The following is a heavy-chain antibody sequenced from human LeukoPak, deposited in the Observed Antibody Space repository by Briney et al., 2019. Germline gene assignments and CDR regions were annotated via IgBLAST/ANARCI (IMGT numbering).Heavy chain of an antibody. Sequence: GGSLRLSCAASGFTFDDYGMSWVRQAPGKGLEWVSGINWNGGSTGYADSVKGRFTISRDNAKNSLYLQMNSLGAEDTALYYCARTIRFLEWYIYYYYMDVWGKGTTVTVSS. CDR3: ARTIRFLEWYIYYYYMDV. V-gene: IGHV3-20*04. CDR2: INWNGGST. CDR1: GFTFDDYG. J-gene: IGHJ6*03. D-gene: IGHD3-3*01.